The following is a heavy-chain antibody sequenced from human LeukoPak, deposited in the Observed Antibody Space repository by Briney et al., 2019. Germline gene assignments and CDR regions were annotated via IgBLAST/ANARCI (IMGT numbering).Heavy chain of an antibody. CDR2: IKEDGSEI. CDR1: GFIFSNYW. J-gene: IGHJ4*02. V-gene: IGHV3-7*01. CDR3: ARSPDGVDN. D-gene: IGHD3-10*01. Sequence: GGSLRLSCAASGFIFSNYWMTWVRQTPGKGLEFVANIKEDGSEIFYLDSVKGRFTISRDNAKNSVYLQMNSLRAEDTAVYYCARSPDGVDNWGQGTLATVSS.